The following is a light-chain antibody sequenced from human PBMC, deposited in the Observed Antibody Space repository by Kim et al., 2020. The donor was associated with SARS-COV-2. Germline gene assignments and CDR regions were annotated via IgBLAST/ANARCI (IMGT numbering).Light chain of an antibody. CDR3: QAWDNSALYV. V-gene: IGLV3-1*01. CDR1: DRY. CDR2: QDT. Sequence: DRYTSWYQQRPGQSPPLVIYQDTKRPSGISARFSGSTSGNTATLTITGAQAMDEADYFCQAWDNSALYVFGPGTKVTVL. J-gene: IGLJ1*01.